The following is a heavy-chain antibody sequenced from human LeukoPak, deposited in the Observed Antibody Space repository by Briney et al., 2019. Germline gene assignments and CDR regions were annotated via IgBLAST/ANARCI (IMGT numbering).Heavy chain of an antibody. J-gene: IGHJ5*02. CDR2: VNPNSGGT. Sequence: ASVKVSCKASGYTFTGYYMHWVRQAPGQGLEWMGWVNPNSGGTNYAQKFQGRVTMTRDTSISTAYMELSRLRSDDTAVYYCAKTSTLSYSSGWYEENWFDPWGQGTLVTVSS. CDR3: AKTSTLSYSSGWYEENWFDP. V-gene: IGHV1-2*02. D-gene: IGHD6-19*01. CDR1: GYTFTGYY.